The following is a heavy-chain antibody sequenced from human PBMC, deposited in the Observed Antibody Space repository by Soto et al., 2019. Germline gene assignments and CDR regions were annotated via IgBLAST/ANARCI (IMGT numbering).Heavy chain of an antibody. Sequence: PSETLSLTCTVSGGSISRSSYYWGWIRQPPGKGLEWIGSIYYSGSTYYNPSLKSRVTISVDTSKNQFSLKLSSVTAADTAVYYCAGLLRYCDARDYYGMDVWGQGTTVTVS. CDR1: GGSISRSSYY. CDR3: AGLLRYCDARDYYGMDV. CDR2: IYYSGST. D-gene: IGHD3-9*01. V-gene: IGHV4-39*01. J-gene: IGHJ6*02.